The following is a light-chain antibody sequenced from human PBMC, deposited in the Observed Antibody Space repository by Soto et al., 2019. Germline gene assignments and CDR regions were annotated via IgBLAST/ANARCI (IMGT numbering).Light chain of an antibody. CDR1: QSISSW. CDR2: KAS. J-gene: IGKJ1*01. V-gene: IGKV1-5*03. Sequence: DIQMTQSPSTLSASVGDRVTIACRASQSISSWLAWYQQKPGKAPKLLIYKASSLESGVSSRFSGSGSGTEFTLTISSLQPDDFATYYCQQYNSYSVTFGQGTKVDIK. CDR3: QQYNSYSVT.